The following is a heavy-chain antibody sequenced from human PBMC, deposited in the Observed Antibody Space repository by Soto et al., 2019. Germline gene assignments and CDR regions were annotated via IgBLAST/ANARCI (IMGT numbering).Heavy chain of an antibody. CDR2: INPNSGGT. J-gene: IGHJ1*01. CDR3: ARPLGYCSGGSCYAEYSQH. V-gene: IGHV1-2*02. Sequence: ASVKVSCKASGYTFTGYYMHWVRQAPGQGLEWMGWINPNSGGTNYAQKFQGRVTMTRDTSISTAYMELSRLRSDDTAVYYCARPLGYCSGGSCYAEYSQHWGQGTLLTVSS. CDR1: GYTFTGYY. D-gene: IGHD2-15*01.